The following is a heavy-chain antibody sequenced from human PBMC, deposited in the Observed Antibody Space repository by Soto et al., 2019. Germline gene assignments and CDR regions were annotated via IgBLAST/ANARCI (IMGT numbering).Heavy chain of an antibody. V-gene: IGHV4-59*06. CDR3: ARGVTLVRGVIHTPYFDY. Sequence: SETLSLTCTVSGGSISSYYWSWIRQPPGKGLEWIGYIYYSGSTYYNPSLKSRVTISVDTSKNQFSLKLSSVTAADTAVYYCARGVTLVRGVIHTPYFDYWGQGALVTVS. CDR1: GGSISSYY. J-gene: IGHJ4*02. CDR2: IYYSGST. D-gene: IGHD3-10*01.